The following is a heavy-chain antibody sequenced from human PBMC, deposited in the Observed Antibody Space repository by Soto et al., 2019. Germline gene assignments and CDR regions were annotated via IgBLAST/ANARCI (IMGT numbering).Heavy chain of an antibody. Sequence: QVQLQQWGSGLLKPSETLSLTCAVYGGSLSGYYWSWIRQSPGKGLEWIGQINHSGSANYHPSLNSRVTISLHTSGNEFSLELSSVTAADTSVYYCARAPSHYASGRYEGGYYYFDYWGQGTLVTVSS. CDR2: INHSGSA. D-gene: IGHD3-10*01. V-gene: IGHV4-34*01. CDR3: ARAPSHYASGRYEGGYYYFDY. J-gene: IGHJ4*02. CDR1: GGSLSGYY.